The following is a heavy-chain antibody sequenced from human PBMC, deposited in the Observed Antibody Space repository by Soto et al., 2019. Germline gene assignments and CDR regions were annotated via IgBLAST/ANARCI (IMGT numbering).Heavy chain of an antibody. V-gene: IGHV1-69*13. J-gene: IGHJ6*02. CDR3: ARGSKTYYDILTGYHPPNPSYYYYYGMDV. Sequence: SVKVSCKASGGTFSSYAISWVRQAPGQGLEWMGGIIPIFGTANYAQKFQGRVTITADESTSTAYMELSSLRSEDTAVYYCARGSKTYYDILTGYHPPNPSYYYYYGMDVWGQGTTVTVSS. D-gene: IGHD3-9*01. CDR1: GGTFSSYA. CDR2: IIPIFGTA.